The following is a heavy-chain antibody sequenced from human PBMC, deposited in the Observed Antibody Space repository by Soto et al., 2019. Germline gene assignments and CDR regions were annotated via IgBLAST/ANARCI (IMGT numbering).Heavy chain of an antibody. D-gene: IGHD5-18*01. V-gene: IGHV3-21*02. CDR3: ARDDGGYRYGRRQYHFDS. Sequence: EEQLVESGRGLVKPGGSLRLSCAASGFPFSSYNMNWVRQAPGKGLEWVASISASSSIYYADSVKGRFTISRDNAKNSLYLQMNDLRAEDTAVYYCARDDGGYRYGRRQYHFDSWGQGTLVTVSP. J-gene: IGHJ4*02. CDR2: ISASSSI. CDR1: GFPFSSYN.